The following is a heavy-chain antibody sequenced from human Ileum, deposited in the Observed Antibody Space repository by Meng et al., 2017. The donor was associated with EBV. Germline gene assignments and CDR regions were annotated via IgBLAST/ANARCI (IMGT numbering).Heavy chain of an antibody. V-gene: IGHV3-33*01. Sequence: QVRVVGSGGGVVQPGRSLRLSCAASGFIFRTYGMHWVRQAPGRGLEWVTAIRYDGGTKDYADSVTGRFTVSRDNSKNTLYLQMNSLRAEDTAVYYCARRLENCSGGSCYSLDYWGQGTLVTVSS. CDR3: ARRLENCSGGSCYSLDY. D-gene: IGHD2-15*01. CDR1: GFIFRTYG. J-gene: IGHJ4*02. CDR2: IRYDGGTK.